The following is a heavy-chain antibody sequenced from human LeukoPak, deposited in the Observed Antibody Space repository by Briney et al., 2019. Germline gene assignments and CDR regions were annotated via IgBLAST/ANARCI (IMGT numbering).Heavy chain of an antibody. CDR3: ARVRGFGELFFDY. J-gene: IGHJ4*02. CDR2: INAGNGNT. D-gene: IGHD3-10*01. Sequence: ASVKVSCKASGYTFASYAIHWVRQAPGQRLEWMGWINAGNGNTKYSQKFRGGVTITRDTSASTAYMELSSLRSEDTAVYYCARVRGFGELFFDYRGQGTLVTVSS. V-gene: IGHV1-3*01. CDR1: GYTFASYA.